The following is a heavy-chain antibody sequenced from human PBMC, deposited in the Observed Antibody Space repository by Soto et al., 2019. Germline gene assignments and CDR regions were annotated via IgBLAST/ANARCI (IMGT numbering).Heavy chain of an antibody. CDR3: ARDFGSCTAGDCSSGWLDP. CDR2: VTGYNGKT. CDR1: GYTLKNYD. V-gene: IGHV1-18*01. J-gene: IGHJ5*02. Sequence: QVHLVQSGAEVKESGASVKVSCKASGYTLKNYDLSWIRQAPGQGLEWMGWVTGYNGKTKYSEKFHGRLTVTTDTSANTVYMELTSLTPDDTAVYFCARDFGSCTAGDCSSGWLDPWGQGTPVTVSS. D-gene: IGHD2-21*01.